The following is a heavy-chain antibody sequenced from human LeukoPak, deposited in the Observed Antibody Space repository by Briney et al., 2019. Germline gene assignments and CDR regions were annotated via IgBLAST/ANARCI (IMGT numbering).Heavy chain of an antibody. V-gene: IGHV3-23*01. CDR2: ISGSGGST. CDR3: GRRPVNGVTAYWYFDL. Sequence: LAGGSLRLSCAASGFSFSSYAMSWVRQAPGKGLEWVSTISGSGGSTHYADSVKGRFSISRDNSKLTLYLQLNSLRADDTAVYYCGRRPVNGVTAYWYFDLWGRGTLVTVSS. D-gene: IGHD2-21*02. CDR1: GFSFSSYA. J-gene: IGHJ2*01.